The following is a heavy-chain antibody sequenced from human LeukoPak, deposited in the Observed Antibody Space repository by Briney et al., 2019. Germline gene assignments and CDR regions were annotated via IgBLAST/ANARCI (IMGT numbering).Heavy chain of an antibody. CDR1: GFIFTGYF. CDR3: ATDRGWRTSGYYLYYFEY. J-gene: IGHJ4*02. D-gene: IGHD3-3*01. Sequence: GGSLRLSCAASGFIFTGYFMSWVRQAPGKGLEWVASVKHDGSEKYCVDSVRGRFTISRDNTKNLLYLQMSSLRAEDTAVYYCATDRGWRTSGYYLYYFEYWGQGTLVTVSS. V-gene: IGHV3-7*01. CDR2: VKHDGSEK.